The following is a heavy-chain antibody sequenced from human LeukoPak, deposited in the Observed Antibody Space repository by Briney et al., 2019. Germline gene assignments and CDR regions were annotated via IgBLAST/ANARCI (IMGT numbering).Heavy chain of an antibody. V-gene: IGHV4-39*01. J-gene: IGHJ4*02. CDR2: IYYRGST. D-gene: IGHD1-26*01. CDR1: GGSISSSSYY. CDR3: ARHVSSGSYRARGPSHVDY. Sequence: SETLSLTCTLPGGSISSSSYYWGWIRQPPGKGLEWIGSIYYRGSTYFNPSLKSRVTISVATSKNQFSLKLSSVTAADTAVYYCARHVSSGSYRARGPSHVDYWGQGTLVTVAS.